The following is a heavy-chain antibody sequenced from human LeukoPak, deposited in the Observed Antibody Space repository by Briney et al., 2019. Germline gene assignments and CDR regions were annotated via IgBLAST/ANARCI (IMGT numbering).Heavy chain of an antibody. D-gene: IGHD3-10*01. V-gene: IGHV1-18*04. CDR1: GYTFTSHG. CDR2: ISVYNGNT. J-gene: IGHJ4*02. CDR3: ARLTYYSGSGAYDY. Sequence: ASVKVSCKASGYTFTSHGISWGRQAPGQGLERRGWISVYNGNTNYAQKFQGRVNMTTDTSTSPAYMELRSLRSDDTAVYYCARLTYYSGSGAYDYWGQGTLVTVSS.